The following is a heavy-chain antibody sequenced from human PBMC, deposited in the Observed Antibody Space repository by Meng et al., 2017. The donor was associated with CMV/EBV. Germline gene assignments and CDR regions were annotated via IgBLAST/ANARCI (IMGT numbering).Heavy chain of an antibody. V-gene: IGHV3-23*01. J-gene: IGHJ4*02. CDR2: ISSSGGST. CDR3: AKGGDFWSGSNFDY. Sequence: GGSLRLSCAASGFTFSSYAMSWVRQAPGKGLEWVSAISSSGGSTYYADSVKGRFTISRDNSKNTLYLQMNSLRAEDTAVYYCAKGGDFWSGSNFDYWGQGTLVTVSS. CDR1: GFTFSSYA. D-gene: IGHD3-3*01.